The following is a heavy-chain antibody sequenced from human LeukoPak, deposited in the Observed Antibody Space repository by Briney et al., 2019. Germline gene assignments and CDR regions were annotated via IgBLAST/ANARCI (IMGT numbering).Heavy chain of an antibody. CDR2: INHSGST. D-gene: IGHD3-10*01. V-gene: IGHV4-34*01. J-gene: IGHJ4*02. CDR3: ARGVRYGSGAQGDY. Sequence: SETPSLTCAVYGGSFSGYYWSWIRQPPGKGLEWIGEINHSGSTNYNPSLKSRVTISVDTSKNQFSLKLSSVTAADTAVYYCARGVRYGSGAQGDYWGQGTLVTVSS. CDR1: GGSFSGYY.